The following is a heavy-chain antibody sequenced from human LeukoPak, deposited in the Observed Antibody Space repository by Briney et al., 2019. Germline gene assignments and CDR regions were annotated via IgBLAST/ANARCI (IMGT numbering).Heavy chain of an antibody. V-gene: IGHV1-18*01. Sequence: ASVKVSCKASGGTFSSYAISWVRQAPGQGLEWMGWISAYNGNTNYAQKLQGRVTMTTDTSTSTAYMELRSLRSDDTAVYYCARDLGRWELPYYFDYWGQGTLVTVSS. CDR1: GGTFSSYA. CDR2: ISAYNGNT. CDR3: ARDLGRWELPYYFDY. D-gene: IGHD1-26*01. J-gene: IGHJ4*02.